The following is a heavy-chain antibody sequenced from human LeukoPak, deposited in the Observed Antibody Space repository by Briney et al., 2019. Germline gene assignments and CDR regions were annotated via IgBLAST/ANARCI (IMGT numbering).Heavy chain of an antibody. J-gene: IGHJ4*02. CDR1: GFTFSSYS. CDR3: ARGYYYGSGSYLEVIY. D-gene: IGHD3-10*01. Sequence: GGSLRLSCAASGFTFSSYSMNWVRQAPGKGLEWVSSISSSSSYIYYADSVKGRFTISRDNSKNTLYPQMNSLRAEDTAVYYCARGYYYGSGSYLEVIYWGQGTLVTVSS. V-gene: IGHV3-21*01. CDR2: ISSSSSYI.